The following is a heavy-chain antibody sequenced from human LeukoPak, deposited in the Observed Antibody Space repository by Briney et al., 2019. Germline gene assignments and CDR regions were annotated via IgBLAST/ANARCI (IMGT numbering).Heavy chain of an antibody. D-gene: IGHD2-8*01. Sequence: PSETLSPTCTVSGGSISSYYWSWIRQPAGKGLEWIGRIYTSGSTNYNPSLKSRVTMSVDTSKNQFSLKLSSVTAADTAVYYCARDHCTNDVCYESRVYFDYWGQGTLVTVSS. J-gene: IGHJ4*02. CDR1: GGSISSYY. V-gene: IGHV4-4*07. CDR2: IYTSGST. CDR3: ARDHCTNDVCYESRVYFDY.